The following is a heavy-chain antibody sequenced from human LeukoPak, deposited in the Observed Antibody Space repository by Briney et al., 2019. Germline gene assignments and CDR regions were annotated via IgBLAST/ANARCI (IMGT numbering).Heavy chain of an antibody. V-gene: IGHV3-23*01. CDR1: GFTFSSYA. CDR2: ISGSGGST. Sequence: GGSLRLSCAGSGFTFSSYAMSWVRQAPGKGLEWVSAISGSGGSTYYADSVKGRFTISRDNSKNTLYLQMNSLRAEDTAVYYCAKDQIIERPASAIDYWGQGTLVTVSS. CDR3: AKDQIIERPASAIDY. D-gene: IGHD6-25*01. J-gene: IGHJ4*02.